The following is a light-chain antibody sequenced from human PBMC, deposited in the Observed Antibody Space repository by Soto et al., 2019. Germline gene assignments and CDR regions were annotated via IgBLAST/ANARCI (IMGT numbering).Light chain of an antibody. J-gene: IGKJ2*01. Sequence: DIVMTQSPDSLAVSLGGRATINCKSSQSVLSSSNNKNYFAWYQQKAGQPPKLLLYWASTRASGGTDRFSGSGAGTDFTLTIDSMQAEDVSLYYCQQYDGSPYTFGQGTKMEI. CDR2: WAS. CDR1: QSVLSSSNNKNY. CDR3: QQYDGSPYT. V-gene: IGKV4-1*01.